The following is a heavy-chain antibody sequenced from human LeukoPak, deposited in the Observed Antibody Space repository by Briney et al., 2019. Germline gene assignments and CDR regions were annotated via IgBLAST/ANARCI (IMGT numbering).Heavy chain of an antibody. Sequence: GGSLRLSCAASGFTFSDYYMSWIRQAPGKGLEWVSYISSSGSTIYYADSVKGRFTISRDNAKNSLYLQMNSLRAEHTAVYYCAIVGVTRAHWFDPWGQGTLVTVSS. V-gene: IGHV3-11*01. D-gene: IGHD1-26*01. CDR2: ISSSGSTI. J-gene: IGHJ5*02. CDR1: GFTFSDYY. CDR3: AIVGVTRAHWFDP.